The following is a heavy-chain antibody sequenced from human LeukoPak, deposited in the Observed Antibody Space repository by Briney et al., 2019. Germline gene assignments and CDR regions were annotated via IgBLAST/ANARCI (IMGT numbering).Heavy chain of an antibody. Sequence: GVSVKVSCKVSGYTLTELSMHWVRQAPGKGLEWMGGFDPEDGETIYAQKFQGRVTMTEDTSTDTAYMELSSLRSEDTAVYYCATHLWFGDAFDIWGQGTMVTASS. CDR3: ATHLWFGDAFDI. D-gene: IGHD3-10*01. CDR1: GYTLTELS. J-gene: IGHJ3*02. V-gene: IGHV1-24*01. CDR2: FDPEDGET.